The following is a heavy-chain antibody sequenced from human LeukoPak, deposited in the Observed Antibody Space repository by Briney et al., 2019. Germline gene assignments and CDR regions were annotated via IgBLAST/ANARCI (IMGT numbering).Heavy chain of an antibody. D-gene: IGHD5-18*01. CDR1: GYTFTGYY. CDR2: INPNSGGT. V-gene: IGHV1-2*02. J-gene: IGHJ6*03. CDR3: ARDRGGYSSGYYYYYMDV. Sequence: ASVKVSCKASGYTFTGYYMHWVRQAPGQGLEWMGWINPNSGGTNYAQKFQGRVTMTRDTSISTAYMELSRLRSDDTAVYYCARDRGGYSSGYYYYYMDVWGKGTTVTVSS.